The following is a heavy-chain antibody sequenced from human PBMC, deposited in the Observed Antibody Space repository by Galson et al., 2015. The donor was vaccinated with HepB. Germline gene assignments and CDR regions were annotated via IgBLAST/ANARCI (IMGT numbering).Heavy chain of an antibody. CDR2: INAGNGNT. CDR3: ARSIGGVINWFDP. J-gene: IGHJ5*02. Sequence: SVKVSCKASGYTFTSYAMHWERQAPGQRLEWMGWINAGNGNTKYSQKFQGRVTITRDTSASTAYMELSSLRSEDTAVYYCARSIGGVINWFDPWGQGTLVTVSS. V-gene: IGHV1-3*01. CDR1: GYTFTSYA. D-gene: IGHD2-15*01.